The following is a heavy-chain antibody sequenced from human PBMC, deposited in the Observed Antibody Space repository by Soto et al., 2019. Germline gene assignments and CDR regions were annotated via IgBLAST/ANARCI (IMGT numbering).Heavy chain of an antibody. D-gene: IGHD1-26*01. V-gene: IGHV4-39*07. Sequence: SETLSLTCTVSGGSFSSSSYFWAWIRQPPGKGLEWIGSIPYSGSTYYNPSLKSRVTISVDTSKNQFSVKLNSVTAVDTAAYYCARREIQGPIDYWGQGSLVTVSS. CDR2: IPYSGST. J-gene: IGHJ4*02. CDR1: GGSFSSSSYF. CDR3: ARREIQGPIDY.